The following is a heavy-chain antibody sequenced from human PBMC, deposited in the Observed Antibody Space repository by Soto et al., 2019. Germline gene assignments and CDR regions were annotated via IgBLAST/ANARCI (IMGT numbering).Heavy chain of an antibody. J-gene: IGHJ6*02. CDR3: VRYCSSTSCLGIRNYYGMDV. CDR1: AGTFSSYA. Sequence: SVKISCKASAGTFSSYAISWVRQAPGQKLEWMGGIIPIFGTANYAQKFQGRVTITADESTSKAYMELSSLRSEDTAVYYCVRYCSSTSCLGIRNYYGMDVWGQGTTVTVSS. V-gene: IGHV1-69*13. CDR2: IIPIFGTA. D-gene: IGHD2-2*01.